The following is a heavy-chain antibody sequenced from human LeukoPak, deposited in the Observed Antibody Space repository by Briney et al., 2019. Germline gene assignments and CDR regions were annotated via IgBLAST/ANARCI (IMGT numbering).Heavy chain of an antibody. CDR2: INWNGGST. J-gene: IGHJ3*02. Sequence: GGSLRLSCAASGFTFDDYGMSWVRQAPGKGLEWVSGINWNGGSTGYADSVKGRFTISRDNAKNSLYLQMNSLRAEDTAVYYCARAWGWLQLGGAFDIWGQGTMVTVSS. D-gene: IGHD5-24*01. V-gene: IGHV3-20*04. CDR1: GFTFDDYG. CDR3: ARAWGWLQLGGAFDI.